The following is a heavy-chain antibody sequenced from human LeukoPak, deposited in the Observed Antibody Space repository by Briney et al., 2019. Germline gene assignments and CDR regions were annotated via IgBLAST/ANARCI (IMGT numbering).Heavy chain of an antibody. V-gene: IGHV4-59*08. CDR3: ASLGIAAAGSYYYGMDV. D-gene: IGHD6-13*01. Sequence: PSETLSLTCTVSGGSISSYYWSWIRQPPGKGLEWIGYIYYSGSTNYNPSLKSRVTLSVDTSKNQFSLKLSSVTAADTAVYYCASLGIAAAGSYYYGMDVWGQGTTVTVSS. CDR2: IYYSGST. J-gene: IGHJ6*02. CDR1: GGSISSYY.